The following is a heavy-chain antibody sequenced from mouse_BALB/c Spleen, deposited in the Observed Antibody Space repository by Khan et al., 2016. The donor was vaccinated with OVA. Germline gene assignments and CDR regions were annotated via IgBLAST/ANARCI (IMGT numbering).Heavy chain of an antibody. CDR2: ISSTGST. V-gene: IGHV3-2*02. D-gene: IGHD2-13*01. Sequence: EVKLLEPGPGLVKPSQSLSLTCTVTGYSITSDYAWNWIRQFPGNKLEWMGYISSTGSTSYNLSLKSRISITRDTSKNQFFLHLNSVTTEDTATXYCARSLYYSDSYAMDYWGQGTSVTVSS. J-gene: IGHJ4*01. CDR1: GYSITSDYA. CDR3: ARSLYYSDSYAMDY.